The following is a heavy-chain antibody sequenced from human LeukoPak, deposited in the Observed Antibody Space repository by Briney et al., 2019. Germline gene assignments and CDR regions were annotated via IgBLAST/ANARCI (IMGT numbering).Heavy chain of an antibody. CDR1: GFTVDDDG. J-gene: IGHJ6*04. CDR3: AELGITMIGGV. V-gene: IGHV3-20*04. Sequence: GGSLRLSCAASGFTVDDDGMSWVRQAQGKGLEWVSGINWNGGSTGYADSVKGRFTISRDNAKNSLYLQMNSLRAEDTAVYYCAELGITMIGGVWGKGTTVTISS. D-gene: IGHD3-10*02. CDR2: INWNGGST.